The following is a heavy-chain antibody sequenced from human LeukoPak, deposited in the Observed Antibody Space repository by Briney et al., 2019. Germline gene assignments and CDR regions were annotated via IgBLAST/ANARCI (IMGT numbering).Heavy chain of an antibody. Sequence: ASVKVSCKASGYTFTSYGISWVRQAPGQGLEWMGWISAYNGNTNYAQKFQARVTITADESTSTVYMELSSLRSEDTAVYYCARDNSGGSTWWFDPWGQGTLVTVSS. V-gene: IGHV1-18*01. CDR3: ARDNSGGSTWWFDP. CDR2: ISAYNGNT. CDR1: GYTFTSYG. D-gene: IGHD2-15*01. J-gene: IGHJ5*02.